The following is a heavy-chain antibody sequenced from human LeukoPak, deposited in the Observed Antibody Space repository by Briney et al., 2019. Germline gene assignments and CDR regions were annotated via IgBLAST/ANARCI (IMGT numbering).Heavy chain of an antibody. CDR1: GGSISSSSYY. J-gene: IGHJ5*02. CDR2: IYYSGST. V-gene: IGHV4-39*07. Sequence: SETLSLTCTVSGGSISSSSYYWGWIRQPPGKGLEWIGSIYYSGSTYYNPSLKSRVTISVDTSKNQFSLKLSSVTAADTAVYYCARDARDYYDSSGYYNWFDPWGQGTLVTVSS. CDR3: ARDARDYYDSSGYYNWFDP. D-gene: IGHD3-22*01.